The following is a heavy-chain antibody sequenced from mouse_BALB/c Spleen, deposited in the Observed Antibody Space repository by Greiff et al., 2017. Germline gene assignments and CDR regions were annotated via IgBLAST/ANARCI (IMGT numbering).Heavy chain of an antibody. Sequence: EVKLVESGGDLVKPGGSLKLSCAASGFTFSSYGMSWVRQTPDKRLEWVATISSGGSYTYYPDSVKGRFTISRDNAKNTLYLQMSSLKSEDTAMYYCARHRDDYDRAWFAYWGQGTLVTVSA. V-gene: IGHV5-6*01. D-gene: IGHD2-4*01. CDR3: ARHRDDYDRAWFAY. CDR2: ISSGGSYT. J-gene: IGHJ3*01. CDR1: GFTFSSYG.